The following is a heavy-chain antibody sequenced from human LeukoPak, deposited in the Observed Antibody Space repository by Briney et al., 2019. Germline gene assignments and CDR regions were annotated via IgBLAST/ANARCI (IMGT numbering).Heavy chain of an antibody. J-gene: IGHJ5*02. CDR3: AGDGLKLRYFDWATSDP. Sequence: PSETLSLTCAVSGYSISSGYYWGWIRQPPGKGLEWIGSIYHSGSTYYNPSLKSRVTISVDTCKNQFSLNLSSVTAADTAVYYCAGDGLKLRYFDWATSDPWGQGTLVTVSS. V-gene: IGHV4-38-2*02. D-gene: IGHD3-9*01. CDR2: IYHSGST. CDR1: GYSISSGYY.